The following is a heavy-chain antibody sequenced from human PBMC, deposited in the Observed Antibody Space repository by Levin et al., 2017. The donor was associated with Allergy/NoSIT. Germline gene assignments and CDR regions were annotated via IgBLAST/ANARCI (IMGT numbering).Heavy chain of an antibody. V-gene: IGHV4-39*01. Sequence: SETLSLTCAVSGAPISSSNNYWVWIRQPPGMGLEWIGTISYTGSTFYNPSLTGRLTISVDTSMNMVSLRLTSVTAADTAVYYCARHSTGTMLLTWGQETLVTVSS. CDR2: ISYTGST. CDR3: ARHSTGTMLLT. CDR1: GAPISSSNNY. J-gene: IGHJ4*02. D-gene: IGHD3-10*01.